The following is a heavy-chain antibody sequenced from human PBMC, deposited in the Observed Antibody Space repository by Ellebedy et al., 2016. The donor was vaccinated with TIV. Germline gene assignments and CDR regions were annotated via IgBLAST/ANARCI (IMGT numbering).Heavy chain of an antibody. CDR1: GGTFSSFS. Sequence: AASVKVSCKASGGTFSSFSINWARQAPGQGLEWMGGIIPIFGATKYAQKFQDRVTFTADTLTSTAYMELSGLRSEDTAVYYCVKVGTTYSYDLYYFDYWGLGTLVTVSS. J-gene: IGHJ4*02. D-gene: IGHD5-18*01. CDR3: VKVGTTYSYDLYYFDY. CDR2: IIPIFGAT. V-gene: IGHV1-69*06.